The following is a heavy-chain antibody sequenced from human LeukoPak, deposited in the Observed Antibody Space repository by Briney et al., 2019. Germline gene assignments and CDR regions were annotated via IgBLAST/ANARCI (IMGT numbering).Heavy chain of an antibody. D-gene: IGHD4-17*01. CDR3: ARQATHDYGDPSYWYFDL. Sequence: SETLSLTCTVSRDSISSSNYYWGWIRQPPGKGLECIGSIHYSGRTYYNPSLKSRVTIFVDTSKNQFSLKLSSVTAADTAVYYCARQATHDYGDPSYWYFDLWGRGTLVTVSS. J-gene: IGHJ2*01. CDR2: IHYSGRT. CDR1: RDSISSSNYY. V-gene: IGHV4-39*01.